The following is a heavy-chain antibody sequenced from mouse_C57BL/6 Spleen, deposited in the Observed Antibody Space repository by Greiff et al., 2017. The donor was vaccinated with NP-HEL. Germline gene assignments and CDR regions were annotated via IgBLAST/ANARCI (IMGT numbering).Heavy chain of an antibody. CDR3: ARRDYYGSRSWYFDV. CDR1: GYTFTDYN. Sequence: EVQLQQSGPELVKPGASVKIPCKASGYTFTDYNMDWVKQSHGKSLEWIGDINPNNGGTIYNQKFKGKATLTVDKSSSTAYMELRSLTSEDTAVYYCARRDYYGSRSWYFDVWGTGTTVTVSS. D-gene: IGHD1-1*01. J-gene: IGHJ1*03. CDR2: INPNNGGT. V-gene: IGHV1-18*01.